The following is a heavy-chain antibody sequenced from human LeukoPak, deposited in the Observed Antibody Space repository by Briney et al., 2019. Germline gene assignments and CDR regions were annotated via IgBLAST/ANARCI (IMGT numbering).Heavy chain of an antibody. Sequence: PPETLSLTCIVSGGSLSSYYWGWIRPPAGKGLEWIGYIYYSGSTNYNPPLKIRITISVYTCKDQFSLKLMSVTAADADVYYCASTVDGSVDYWSQGTLVTVSS. V-gene: IGHV4-59*01. J-gene: IGHJ4*02. CDR2: IYYSGST. CDR3: ASTVDGSVDY. CDR1: GGSLSSYY. D-gene: IGHD2-2*03.